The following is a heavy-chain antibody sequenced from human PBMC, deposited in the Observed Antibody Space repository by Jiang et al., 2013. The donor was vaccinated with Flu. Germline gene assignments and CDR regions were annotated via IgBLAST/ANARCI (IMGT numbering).Heavy chain of an antibody. J-gene: IGHJ6*03. CDR1: GGSISSYY. CDR2: IYTSGST. D-gene: IGHD4-11*01. CDR3: ARTARAVTTMPIAYYYYMDV. Sequence: SGPGLVKPSETLSLTCTVSGGSISSYYWSWIRQPAGKGLEWIGRIYTSGSTNYNPSLKSRVTMSVDTSKNQFSLKLSSVTAADTAVYYCARTARAVTTMPIAYYYYMDVWGKGTTVTVSS. V-gene: IGHV4-4*07.